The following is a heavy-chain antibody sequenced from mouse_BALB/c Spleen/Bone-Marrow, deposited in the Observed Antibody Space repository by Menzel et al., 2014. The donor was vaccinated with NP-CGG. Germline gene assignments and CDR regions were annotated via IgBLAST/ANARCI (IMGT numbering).Heavy chain of an antibody. Sequence: EVKVVESGGGLVQPGGSLKLSCAASGFDFSGFWMGWVRQAPGKGLEWIGEINPDSSTINYTPSLKDRFIISRDNAKNTLYLQMSKVRSEDTALYYCGRLGYYVGFAYWGQGTLVTVSA. CDR2: INPDSSTI. CDR1: GFDFSGFW. D-gene: IGHD2-3*01. J-gene: IGHJ3*01. V-gene: IGHV4-1*02. CDR3: GRLGYYVGFAY.